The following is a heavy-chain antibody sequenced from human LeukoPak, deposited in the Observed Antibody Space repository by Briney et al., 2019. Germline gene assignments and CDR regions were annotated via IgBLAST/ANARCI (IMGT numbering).Heavy chain of an antibody. J-gene: IGHJ1*01. CDR3: ARDGTSSGWYDGYLQH. CDR2: ISSSSSYI. Sequence: PGGSLRLSCAASGFTFSIYSINWVRQAPGKGLEWVSSISSSSSYIYYADSAKGRFTISRDNAKNSLYLQMDSLRAEDTAVHCCARDGTSSGWYDGYLQHWGQGTLVTVSS. V-gene: IGHV3-21*01. CDR1: GFTFSIYS. D-gene: IGHD6-19*01.